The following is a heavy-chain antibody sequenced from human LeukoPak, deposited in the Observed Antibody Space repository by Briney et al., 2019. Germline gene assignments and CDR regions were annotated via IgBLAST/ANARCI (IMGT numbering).Heavy chain of an antibody. Sequence: ASVKVSCKASGYTFTSYGISWVRQTPGQGLEWMGWISAYNGNTNYAQKLQGRVTMTTDTSTSTAYMELRSLRSDDTAVYYCARRDRCSSTSCYHGAFDIWGQGTMVTVSS. CDR1: GYTFTSYG. CDR3: ARRDRCSSTSCYHGAFDI. J-gene: IGHJ3*02. CDR2: ISAYNGNT. D-gene: IGHD2-2*01. V-gene: IGHV1-18*01.